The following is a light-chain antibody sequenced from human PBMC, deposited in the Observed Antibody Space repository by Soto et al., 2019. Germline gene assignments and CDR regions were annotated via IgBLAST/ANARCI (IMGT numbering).Light chain of an antibody. Sequence: DIRMSQSPPSLAASVRDRVTITCRASQSIDRFLNWYHQKPGKAPKLLIFAASSLQDRVPSGFSGSGSGTDFALTITSLQPEDLATYYCQQTRGTPYNFGQGTKLQIK. J-gene: IGKJ2*01. CDR2: AAS. CDR3: QQTRGTPYN. CDR1: QSIDRF. V-gene: IGKV1-39*01.